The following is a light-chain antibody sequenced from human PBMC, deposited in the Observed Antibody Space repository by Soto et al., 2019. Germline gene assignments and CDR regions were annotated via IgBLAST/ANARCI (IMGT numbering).Light chain of an antibody. Sequence: QSALTQPPSASGSPGQSVTISCTGTSSDVGGYNSVSWYQQHPGKAPKLMIFEVNKRPSGVPDRFSGSKSGNTASLTVSGLQAEDEADYYCSSFGGINNLLVFGAGTQLTVL. CDR1: SSDVGGYNS. CDR2: EVN. V-gene: IGLV2-8*01. CDR3: SSFGGINNLLV. J-gene: IGLJ7*01.